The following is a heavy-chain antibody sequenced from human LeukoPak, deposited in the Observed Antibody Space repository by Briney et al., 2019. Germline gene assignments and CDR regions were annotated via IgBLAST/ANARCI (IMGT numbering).Heavy chain of an antibody. CDR2: MNPNSGNT. CDR1: GYTFTSYD. CDR3: ARARRRQLWFPVLPPYYFDY. J-gene: IGHJ4*02. Sequence: GASVKVSCKASGYTFTSYDINWVRQATGQGLEWMGWMNPNSGNTGYAQKFQGRVTMTRNTSISTAYMELSSLRSEDTAVYYCARARRRQLWFPVLPPYYFDYWGQGTLVTVSS. D-gene: IGHD5-18*01. V-gene: IGHV1-8*01.